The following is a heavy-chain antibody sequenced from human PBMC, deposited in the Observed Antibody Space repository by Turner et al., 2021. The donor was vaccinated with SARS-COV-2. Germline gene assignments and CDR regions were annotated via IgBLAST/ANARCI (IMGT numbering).Heavy chain of an antibody. D-gene: IGHD1-7*01. CDR3: ARDGGTGTTFPFFDY. CDR2: ISYDGSNK. Sequence: QVQLVESGGGVVQPGRSLRLSCAASGFTFSSYGMHWVRQAPGKGLEWVAVISYDGSNKYYADSVKGRFTISRDNSKNTLYLQMNSLRAEDTALYYCARDGGTGTTFPFFDYWGQGTLVTVSS. CDR1: GFTFSSYG. V-gene: IGHV3-30*03. J-gene: IGHJ4*02.